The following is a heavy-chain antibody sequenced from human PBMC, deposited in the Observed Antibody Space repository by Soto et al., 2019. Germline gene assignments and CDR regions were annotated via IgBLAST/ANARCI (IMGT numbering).Heavy chain of an antibody. CDR2: LKPDASDI. J-gene: IGHJ4*02. CDR1: GFSFSSYF. V-gene: IGHV3-7*05. D-gene: IGHD2-2*01. CDR3: AKDLDATVFNFDY. Sequence: GGSLRLSCAASGFSFSSYFMTWVRQAPGKGLEWVAILKPDASDIRYVDSVKGRFTISRDNAQSSLYLQMNSLGADDTAVYYCAKDLDATVFNFDYWGQGALVTVSS.